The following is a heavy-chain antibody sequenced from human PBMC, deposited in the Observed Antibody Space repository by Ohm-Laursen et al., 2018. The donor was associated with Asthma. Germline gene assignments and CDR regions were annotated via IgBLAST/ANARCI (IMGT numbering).Heavy chain of an antibody. CDR3: ATLSWYASQY. Sequence: SLRLSCAASGFTFSHYYISWIRQAPGKGLQWLAFIKPDGSQTYYADSLEGRFSISRDNSKNSLYLQMSSLRGEDTALYYCATLSWYASQYWGQGTLVTVSS. J-gene: IGHJ4*02. CDR1: GFTFSHYY. CDR2: IKPDGSQT. V-gene: IGHV3-7*01. D-gene: IGHD2-2*01.